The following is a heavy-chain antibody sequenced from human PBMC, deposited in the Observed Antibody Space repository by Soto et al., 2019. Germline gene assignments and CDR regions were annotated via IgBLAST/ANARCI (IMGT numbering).Heavy chain of an antibody. Sequence: ASVKVSCKASGYTFTSYGISWVRQAPGQGLEWMGWISAYNGNTNYAQKLQGRVTMTTDTSTSTAYMELRSLRSDDTAVYYCARDRRCSGGSCYSDDFDYWGQGTLVTVSS. D-gene: IGHD2-15*01. CDR1: GYTFTSYG. CDR2: ISAYNGNT. CDR3: ARDRRCSGGSCYSDDFDY. J-gene: IGHJ4*02. V-gene: IGHV1-18*01.